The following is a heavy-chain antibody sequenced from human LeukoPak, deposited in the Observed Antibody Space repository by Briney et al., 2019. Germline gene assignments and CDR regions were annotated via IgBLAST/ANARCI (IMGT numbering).Heavy chain of an antibody. CDR2: IKQDGSTK. CDR1: GFTFSNYW. Sequence: PGGSLRLSCAASGFTFSNYWMTWFRQTPGKGLEWVANIKQDGSTKYYVASVKGRFTISRDNSKNTLYLQMNSLRAEDTAVYYCARGDKRRLTLSVVVVAAPPFDYWGQGTLVTVSS. J-gene: IGHJ4*02. CDR3: ARGDKRRLTLSVVVVAAPPFDY. D-gene: IGHD2-15*01. V-gene: IGHV3-7*01.